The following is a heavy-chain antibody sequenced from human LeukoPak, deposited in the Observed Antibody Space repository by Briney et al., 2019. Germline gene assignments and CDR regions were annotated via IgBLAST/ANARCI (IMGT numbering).Heavy chain of an antibody. CDR2: IYYIGST. Sequence: PSETLSLTCTVSGDSFSSSSYYWGWIRQPPGKGPEWIGSIYYIGSTFYNPSLKSRVTISIDTSKNQFSLKLSSVTAADTAVYYCAREVVMITFGGVIAHFDYWGQGTLVTVSS. CDR1: GDSFSSSSYY. V-gene: IGHV4-39*07. CDR3: AREVVMITFGGVIAHFDY. J-gene: IGHJ4*02. D-gene: IGHD3-16*02.